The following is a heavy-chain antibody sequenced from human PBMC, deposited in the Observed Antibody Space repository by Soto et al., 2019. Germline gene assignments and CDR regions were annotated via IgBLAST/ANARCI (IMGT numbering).Heavy chain of an antibody. V-gene: IGHV1-69*06. J-gene: IGHJ3*02. CDR1: GGTLSDHG. D-gene: IGHD3-10*01. Sequence: QVQLEQSGAEVKKPGSSVKVSCKASGGTLSDHGVAWLRQAPGQGLEWMGGTIPVFNTAKYAQKFQGRVTVTADKFTNIAYRELSSLRSEDTACYFCARGVYGSGNYYTGPSAFDIWGQGTMVIVSS. CDR3: ARGVYGSGNYYTGPSAFDI. CDR2: TIPVFNTA.